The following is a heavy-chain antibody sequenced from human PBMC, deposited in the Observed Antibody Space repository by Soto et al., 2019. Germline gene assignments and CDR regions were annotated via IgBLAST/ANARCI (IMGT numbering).Heavy chain of an antibody. Sequence: SETLSLTCTVSGGSISSGGYYWSWIRQHPGKGLEWIGYIYYSGSTYYNPSLKSRVTISVDTSKNQFSLKLSSVTAADTAVYYCARAKISGYYPHFDYWGQGTLVTVSS. CDR1: GGSISSGGYY. V-gene: IGHV4-31*03. CDR2: IYYSGST. CDR3: ARAKISGYYPHFDY. D-gene: IGHD3-22*01. J-gene: IGHJ4*02.